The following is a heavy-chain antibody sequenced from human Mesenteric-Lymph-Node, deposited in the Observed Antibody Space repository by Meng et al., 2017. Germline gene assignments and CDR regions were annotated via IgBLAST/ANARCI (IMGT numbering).Heavy chain of an antibody. CDR3: ARTNYGDYNWFDP. V-gene: IGHV4-61*02. D-gene: IGHD4-17*01. CDR2: IYTSGST. J-gene: IGHJ5*02. CDR1: GGSISSGSYY. Sequence: QVSRQDSGPGQVKPSQTHPLTCPVSGGSISSGSYYWSWSRQPAGKGLEWIGRIYTSGSTNYNPSLKSRVTISVDTSKNQFSLKLSSVTAADTAVYFCARTNYGDYNWFDPWGQGTLVTVSS.